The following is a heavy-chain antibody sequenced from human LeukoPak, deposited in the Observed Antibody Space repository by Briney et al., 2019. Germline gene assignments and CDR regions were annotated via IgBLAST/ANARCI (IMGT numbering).Heavy chain of an antibody. J-gene: IGHJ5*02. CDR3: ARAHCSGGSCYAGYNWFDP. V-gene: IGHV3-23*01. CDR2: ISGSGGST. Sequence: GGSLRLSCAASGFTFSSYGMSWVRQAPGKGLEWVSAISGSGGSTYYADSVKGRFTISRDNSKNTLYLQMNSLRAEDTAVYYCARAHCSGGSCYAGYNWFDPWGQGTLVTVSS. D-gene: IGHD2-15*01. CDR1: GFTFSSYG.